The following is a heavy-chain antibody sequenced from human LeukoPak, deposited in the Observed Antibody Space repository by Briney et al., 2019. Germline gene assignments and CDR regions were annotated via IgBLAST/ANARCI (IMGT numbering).Heavy chain of an antibody. CDR1: GYTFSDYA. V-gene: IGHV1-3*01. Sequence: ASVKVSCKASGYTFSDYAVHWVRQAPGQRFEWVGWIDAGNGDTRYSQKFQGRVTITRDTSASTAYIEPRSLRSEDTAMYYCARGSTSDWPLDHWGQETLVTISS. D-gene: IGHD2-2*01. CDR3: ARGSTSDWPLDH. CDR2: IDAGNGDT. J-gene: IGHJ4*02.